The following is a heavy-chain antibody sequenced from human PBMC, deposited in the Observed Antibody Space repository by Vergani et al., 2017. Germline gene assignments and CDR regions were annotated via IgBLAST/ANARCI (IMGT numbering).Heavy chain of an antibody. CDR3: ARVLSSSWYPLYYYYYMDV. Sequence: EVQLVESGGGLVQPGGSLRLSCAASGFTVSSNYMSWVRQAPGKGLEWVSVIYSGGSTYYADSVKGRFTISRDNSKNTLYLQMNSLRAEDTAVYYCARVLSSSWYPLYYYYYMDVWSKGTTVTVSS. CDR2: IYSGGST. V-gene: IGHV3-66*01. CDR1: GFTVSSNY. D-gene: IGHD6-13*01. J-gene: IGHJ6*03.